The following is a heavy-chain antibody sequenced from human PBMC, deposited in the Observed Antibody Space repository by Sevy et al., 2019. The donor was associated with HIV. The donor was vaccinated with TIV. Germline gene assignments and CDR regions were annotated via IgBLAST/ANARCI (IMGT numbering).Heavy chain of an antibody. V-gene: IGHV1-46*01. CDR3: ARGVGFVWGTYLSNHDAFDM. J-gene: IGHJ3*02. D-gene: IGHD3-16*02. CDR1: GYTFTGYY. Sequence: ASVKVSCKTSGYTFTGYYITWVRQAPGQGLEWMGIINPSGGYTSYAQNFQGRVSMTRDTSTDTVNMELSSLRPEDTAVYYCARGVGFVWGTYLSNHDAFDMWGQGTMVTVSS. CDR2: INPSGGYT.